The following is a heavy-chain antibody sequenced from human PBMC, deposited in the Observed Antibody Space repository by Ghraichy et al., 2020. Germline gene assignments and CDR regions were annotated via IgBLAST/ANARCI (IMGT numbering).Heavy chain of an antibody. D-gene: IGHD3-22*01. CDR2: ISGSGGST. Sequence: GGSLRLSCAASGFTFSSYAMSWVRQAPGKGLEWVSAISGSGGSTYYADSVKGRFTISRDNSKNTLYLQMNSLRAEDTAVYYCANYWSSGYIKYYFDYWGQGTLVTVSS. V-gene: IGHV3-23*01. J-gene: IGHJ4*02. CDR1: GFTFSSYA. CDR3: ANYWSSGYIKYYFDY.